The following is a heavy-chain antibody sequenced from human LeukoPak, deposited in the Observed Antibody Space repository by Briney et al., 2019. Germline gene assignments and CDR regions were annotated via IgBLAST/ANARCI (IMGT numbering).Heavy chain of an antibody. J-gene: IGHJ4*02. D-gene: IGHD5-24*01. Sequence: PSETLSLTCTVSGGSISSGSYYWSWIRQPAGKGLEWIGRIYTSGSTNYNPSLKSRVTISVDTSKNQFSLKLSSVTAADTAVYYCARARRDGFQYYFDYWGQGTLVTVSS. CDR3: ARARRDGFQYYFDY. V-gene: IGHV4-61*02. CDR2: IYTSGST. CDR1: GGSISSGSYY.